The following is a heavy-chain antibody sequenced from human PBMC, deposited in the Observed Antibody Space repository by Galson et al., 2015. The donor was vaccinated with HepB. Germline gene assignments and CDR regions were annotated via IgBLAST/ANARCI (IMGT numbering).Heavy chain of an antibody. D-gene: IGHD6-6*01. J-gene: IGHJ4*02. CDR2: ISSTGTTI. V-gene: IGHV3-48*02. CDR1: GFTFMSYS. CDR3: ARGWHSSSSTYFDN. Sequence: SLRLSCAASGFTFMSYSMNWVRQAPGKGLEWVSYISSTGTTIFYADSVKGRFTISRDNAKNSLYLQMNSLEDNDTAIYYCARGWHSSSSTYFDNWGQGTLLTVSS.